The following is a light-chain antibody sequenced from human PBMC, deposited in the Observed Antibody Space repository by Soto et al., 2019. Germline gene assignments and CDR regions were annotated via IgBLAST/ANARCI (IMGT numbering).Light chain of an antibody. J-gene: IGLJ1*01. CDR3: SSYTSSSTPR. CDR1: SSEIGGYNY. V-gene: IGLV2-14*01. CDR2: DVS. Sequence: QSVLTQPASVSGFPGQSITISCTGTSSEIGGYNYVSWYQQHPGKAPKLMIYDVSNRPSGVSNRFSGSKSGNTASLTISGLQAEDEADYYCSSYTSSSTPRFGTGTKVTVL.